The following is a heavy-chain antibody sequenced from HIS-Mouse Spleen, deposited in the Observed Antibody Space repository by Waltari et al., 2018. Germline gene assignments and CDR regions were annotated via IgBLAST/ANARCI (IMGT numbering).Heavy chain of an antibody. J-gene: IGHJ4*02. CDR2: INHSGNT. V-gene: IGHV4-34*01. Sequence: QVQLQQWGAGLFKPSETLSLTCAVYGGSFSGYYWSWIRQPPGKGLEWIGEINHSGNTNYNPALKSRVTISVDTSKNQFSLKLSSVTAADTAVYYCARMGPASGSYGDYWGQGTLVTVSS. CDR1: GGSFSGYY. CDR3: ARMGPASGSYGDY. D-gene: IGHD1-26*01.